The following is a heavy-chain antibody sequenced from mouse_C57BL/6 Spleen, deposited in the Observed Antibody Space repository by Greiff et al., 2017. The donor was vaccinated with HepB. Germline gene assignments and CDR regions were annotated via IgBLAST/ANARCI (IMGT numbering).Heavy chain of an antibody. CDR2: ISDGGSYT. CDR1: GFTFSSYA. D-gene: IGHD2-5*01. CDR3: ARDDYYSKGRDY. V-gene: IGHV5-4*01. Sequence: EVQGVESGGGLVKPGGSLKLSCAASGFTFSSYAMSWVRQTPEKRLEWVATISDGGSYTYYPDNVKGRFTISRDNAKNNLYLQMSHLKSKDTAMYYCARDDYYSKGRDYWGQGTSVTVSS. J-gene: IGHJ4*01.